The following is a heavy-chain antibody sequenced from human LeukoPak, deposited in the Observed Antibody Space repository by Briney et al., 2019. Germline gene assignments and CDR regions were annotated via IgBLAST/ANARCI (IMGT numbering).Heavy chain of an antibody. CDR2: IDPNNGHT. J-gene: IGHJ4*02. D-gene: IGHD2-21*01. V-gene: IGHV1-2*02. CDR1: GYSLTGCY. CDR3: ATEVGAIPY. Sequence: ASVKVSCKASGYSLTGCYMHWVRQAPGQGLEWMGWIDPNNGHTNYVQKFQGRVTMTRDTSISTVYMDLSRLRFDDTALYYCATEVGAIPYWGQGTLVTVSS.